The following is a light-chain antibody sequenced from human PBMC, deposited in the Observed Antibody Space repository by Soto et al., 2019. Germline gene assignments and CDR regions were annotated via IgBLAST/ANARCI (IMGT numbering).Light chain of an antibody. J-gene: IGKJ1*01. Sequence: DIQMTQSPSRLSASVGDRVTITCRASQSIAYWLAWYQQKPGKAPNLLIYAASTLETGVPSRFSGSGYGTEFTLTIASLQPDDSATYYCQQYNSFSKTFGPGTKVDIK. CDR1: QSIAYW. V-gene: IGKV1-5*01. CDR2: AAS. CDR3: QQYNSFSKT.